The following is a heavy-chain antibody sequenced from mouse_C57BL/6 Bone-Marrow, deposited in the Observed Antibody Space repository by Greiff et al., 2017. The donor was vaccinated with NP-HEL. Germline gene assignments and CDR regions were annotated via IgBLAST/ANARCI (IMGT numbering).Heavy chain of an antibody. Sequence: QVQLQQSGPELVKPGASVKISCKASGYAFSSSWMIWVKQRPGKGLEWIGRIYPGDGDTNYIGKFKGKATLTADKSSSTAYMQLSSLTSEDSAVYFCARFGNFDYWGQGTTLTVSS. CDR1: GYAFSSSW. D-gene: IGHD1-1*01. CDR3: ARFGNFDY. CDR2: IYPGDGDT. J-gene: IGHJ2*01. V-gene: IGHV1-82*01.